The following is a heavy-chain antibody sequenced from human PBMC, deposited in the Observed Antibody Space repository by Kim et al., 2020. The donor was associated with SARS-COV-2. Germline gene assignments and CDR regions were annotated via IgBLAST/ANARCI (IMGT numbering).Heavy chain of an antibody. CDR2: ISSSSSYI. J-gene: IGHJ2*01. D-gene: IGHD2-2*01. V-gene: IGHV3-21*04. CDR3: ARVRFCSSTSCYGWYFDL. Sequence: GGSLRLSCAASGFTFSSYSMNWVRQAPGKGLEWVSSISSSSSYIYYADSVKGRFTISRDNAKNSLYLQMNSLRAEDTAVYYCARVRFCSSTSCYGWYFDLWGRGTLVTVSS. CDR1: GFTFSSYS.